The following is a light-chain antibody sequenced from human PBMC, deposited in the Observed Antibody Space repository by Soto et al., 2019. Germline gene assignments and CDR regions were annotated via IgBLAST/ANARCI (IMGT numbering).Light chain of an antibody. CDR3: QHFNGYPLT. CDR1: QGIRSA. J-gene: IGKJ4*01. Sequence: AIQLTQSPSSLPASVGDRVIITCRASQGIRSALAWYQQKPGKAPKLLIYDASSLQSGVPSRFSGSGSGTDFTLTISSLQAEDFATYYCQHFNGYPLTFGGGTKVEIK. V-gene: IGKV1-13*02. CDR2: DAS.